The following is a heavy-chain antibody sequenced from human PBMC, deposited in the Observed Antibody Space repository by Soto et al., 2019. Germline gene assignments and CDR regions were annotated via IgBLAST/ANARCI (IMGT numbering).Heavy chain of an antibody. CDR2: ISYDGSNK. CDR3: ASVGSTDYDFWSRYYY. CDR1: GFTFSSYA. Sequence: QVQLVESGGGVVQPGRSLRLSCAASGFTFSSYAMHWVRQAPGKGLEWVAVISYDGSNKYYADSVKGRFTISRDNSKKALYLRLNSRSAEESSGYDCASVGSTDYDFWSRYYYWGQGTLVTVSS. D-gene: IGHD3-3*01. V-gene: IGHV3-30-3*01. J-gene: IGHJ4*02.